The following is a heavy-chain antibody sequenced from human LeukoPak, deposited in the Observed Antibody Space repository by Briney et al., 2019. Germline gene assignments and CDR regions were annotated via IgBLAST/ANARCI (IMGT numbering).Heavy chain of an antibody. J-gene: IGHJ6*03. CDR3: ARSDTGYYYYYMDV. CDR2: IYPGDSDT. Sequence: RGASLQISCKGSGSNFTSYWIGWVRQLPGKGLEWMGIIYPGDSDTRYSPSFQGQVTISADKSISTAYLQWSSLKASDTAMYYCARSDTGYYYYYMDVWGKGTTVTVSS. D-gene: IGHD3-10*01. CDR1: GSNFTSYW. V-gene: IGHV5-51*01.